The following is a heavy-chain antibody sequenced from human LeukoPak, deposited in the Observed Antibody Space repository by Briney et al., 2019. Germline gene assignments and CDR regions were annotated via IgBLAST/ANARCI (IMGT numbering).Heavy chain of an antibody. J-gene: IGHJ4*02. Sequence: PGGSLRLSCAASGFTFSSYAMSWVRQAPGKGLEWVSAISGSGGSTYYADSVKGRFTISRDNSKNTLYLQMNSLRAEDTAVYYCARARSYYYDSSGYLDYWGQGTLVTVSS. D-gene: IGHD3-22*01. CDR2: ISGSGGST. CDR1: GFTFSSYA. CDR3: ARARSYYYDSSGYLDY. V-gene: IGHV3-23*01.